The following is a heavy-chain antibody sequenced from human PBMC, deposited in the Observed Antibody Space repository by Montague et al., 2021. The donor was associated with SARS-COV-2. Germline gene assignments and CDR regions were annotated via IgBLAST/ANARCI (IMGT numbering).Heavy chain of an antibody. CDR2: ISGSGGNT. D-gene: IGHD3-3*01. CDR3: AKDLFDTNLADALDI. Sequence: SLRLSCAASGFTFSSYAMSWVRQAPGKGLEWVSAISGSGGNTYYADSVKGRFTISRDNSKNTLYLQMNGLRAEDTAIYYCAKDLFDTNLADALDIWGQGTVVTVSS. V-gene: IGHV3-23*01. CDR1: GFTFSSYA. J-gene: IGHJ3*02.